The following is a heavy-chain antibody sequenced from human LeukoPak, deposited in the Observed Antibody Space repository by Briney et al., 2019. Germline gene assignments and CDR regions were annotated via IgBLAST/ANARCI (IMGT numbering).Heavy chain of an antibody. V-gene: IGHV1-69*04. J-gene: IGHJ4*02. CDR1: GGTFSSYA. CDR3: ARESPPQYGSGNPLDY. Sequence: GASVKVSCKASGGTFSSYAISWVRQAPGQGLEWMGRIIPILGIANYAQKFQGRVTITADKSTSTAYMELSSLRSEDTAVYYCARESPPQYGSGNPLDYWGQGTLVTVSS. D-gene: IGHD3-10*01. CDR2: IIPILGIA.